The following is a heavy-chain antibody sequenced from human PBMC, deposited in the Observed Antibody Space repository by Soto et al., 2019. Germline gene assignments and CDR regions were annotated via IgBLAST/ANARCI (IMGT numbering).Heavy chain of an antibody. J-gene: IGHJ4*02. Sequence: SETLSLTCAVYGGSLSDYYWSWIRQPPGKGLEWIGEINHSGSTNNNPSLKSRVTISVDTSKNQFSLKLSSVTAADTAVYYCLSRTYYFEYWGQGTLVTVSS. V-gene: IGHV4-34*01. CDR3: LSRTYYFEY. D-gene: IGHD1-1*01. CDR1: GGSLSDYY. CDR2: INHSGST.